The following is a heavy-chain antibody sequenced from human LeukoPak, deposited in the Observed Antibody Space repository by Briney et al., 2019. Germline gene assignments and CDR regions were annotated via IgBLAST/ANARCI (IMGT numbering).Heavy chain of an antibody. CDR1: GFTFSSYW. CDR3: ARDAVGEYSSSFDI. D-gene: IGHD6-6*01. Sequence: GGSLRLSCADSGFTFSSYWMSWVRQAPGKGLEWVANIKQDGGEKYYVDSVKGRLTISRDNAKKSLYLQMNSLRARDTAMYYCARDAVGEYSSSFDIWGQGTMVTVSS. V-gene: IGHV3-7*01. CDR2: IKQDGGEK. J-gene: IGHJ3*02.